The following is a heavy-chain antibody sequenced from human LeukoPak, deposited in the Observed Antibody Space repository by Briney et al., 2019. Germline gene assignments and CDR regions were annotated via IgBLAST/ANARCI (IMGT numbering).Heavy chain of an antibody. J-gene: IGHJ4*02. CDR3: AKSTVMTTVVTPAFDS. V-gene: IGHV3-23*01. Sequence: GGSLRLSCAASGFTFSTYAMSWVRQAPGKGLEWVSAISASTRSTYYADSVKGRFTISRDNSKNTRSLQMNGLRAEDTAVYFCAKSTVMTTVVTPAFDSWGQGTLVTVSS. CDR2: ISASTRST. D-gene: IGHD4-23*01. CDR1: GFTFSTYA.